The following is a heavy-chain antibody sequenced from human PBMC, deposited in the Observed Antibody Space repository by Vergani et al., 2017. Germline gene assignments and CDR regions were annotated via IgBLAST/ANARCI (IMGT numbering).Heavy chain of an antibody. CDR1: GGSISSGSYY. CDR2: INHSGST. D-gene: IGHD2-2*01. CDR3: ARTGPLGYCSSTSCYGHAFDI. Sequence: QVQLQESGPGLVKPSQTLSLTCTVSGGSISSGSYYWSWIRQPPGKGLEWIGEINHSGSTNYNPSLKRRVTISVDTSKNQFSLKLSSVTAADTAVYYCARTGPLGYCSSTSCYGHAFDIWGQGTMVTVSS. J-gene: IGHJ3*02. V-gene: IGHV4-39*07.